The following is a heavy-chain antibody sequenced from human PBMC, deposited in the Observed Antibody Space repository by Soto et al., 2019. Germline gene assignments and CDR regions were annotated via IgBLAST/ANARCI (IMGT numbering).Heavy chain of an antibody. Sequence: GGSLRLSCAASGFTFSSYAMSWVRQAPGKGLEWVSGISDSGDSTYYADSVKGRFTLSRDNSKNMVYLQMDSLRVEDTAVYYCAKDHQTYNWDYLFDSWGPGTLVTVSS. J-gene: IGHJ4*02. CDR2: ISDSGDST. CDR1: GFTFSSYA. CDR3: AKDHQTYNWDYLFDS. D-gene: IGHD1-7*01. V-gene: IGHV3-23*01.